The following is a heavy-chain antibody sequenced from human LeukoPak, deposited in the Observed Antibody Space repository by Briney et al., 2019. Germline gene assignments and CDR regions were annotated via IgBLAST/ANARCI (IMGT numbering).Heavy chain of an antibody. CDR1: GFTFSDYY. Sequence: GGSLRLSCVASGFTFSDYYMSWIRQAPGKGLEWVGRIKSKTDGGTTDYAAPVKGRFAISRDDSKNTLYLQMNSLKTEDTAVYYCTTDDFHWGQGTLVTVSS. J-gene: IGHJ4*02. V-gene: IGHV3-15*01. CDR3: TTDDFH. D-gene: IGHD2/OR15-2a*01. CDR2: IKSKTDGGTT.